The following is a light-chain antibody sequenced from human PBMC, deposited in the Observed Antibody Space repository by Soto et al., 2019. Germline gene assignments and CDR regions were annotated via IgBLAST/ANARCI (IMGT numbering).Light chain of an antibody. J-gene: IGLJ1*01. Sequence: QSVLTQPASVSGSPGQSITISCTGTGSDVGGYDYVSWYQHHPGKAPKVMIYEVTNRPSGVSNRFSGSKPGNTASLTISGLLAEDEADYYCISYTDRQSYLFGTGTKVTVL. CDR1: GSDVGGYDY. CDR2: EVT. V-gene: IGLV2-14*01. CDR3: ISYTDRQSYL.